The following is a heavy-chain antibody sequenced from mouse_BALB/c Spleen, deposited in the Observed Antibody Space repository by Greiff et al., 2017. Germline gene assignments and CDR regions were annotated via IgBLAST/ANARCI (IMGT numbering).Heavy chain of an antibody. D-gene: IGHD3-3*01. Sequence: EVQRVESGGGLVQSGGSLKLSCAASGFTFSSYTMSWVRQTPEKRLEWVAYISNGGGSTYCPDTVKGRFTISRDNAKNTLYLQMNSLKSEDTAIYYCARQGTSRAVDYWGQGTSVTVSS. J-gene: IGHJ4*01. V-gene: IGHV5-12-2*01. CDR3: ARQGTSRAVDY. CDR1: GFTFSSYT. CDR2: ISNGGGST.